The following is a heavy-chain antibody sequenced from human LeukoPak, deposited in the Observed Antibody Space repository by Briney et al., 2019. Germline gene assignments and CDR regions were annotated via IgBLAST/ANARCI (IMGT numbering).Heavy chain of an antibody. J-gene: IGHJ2*01. CDR3: AKLYYYDSSGSPHWYFDL. CDR2: ISYDGSNK. CDR1: GFTFSSYA. V-gene: IGHV3-30-3*02. Sequence: GGSLRLSCAASGFTFSSYAMHWVRQAPGKGLEWAAVISYDGSNKYYADSVKGRFTISRDNSKNTLYLQMNSLRAEDTAVYYCAKLYYYDSSGSPHWYFDLWGRGTLVTVSS. D-gene: IGHD3-22*01.